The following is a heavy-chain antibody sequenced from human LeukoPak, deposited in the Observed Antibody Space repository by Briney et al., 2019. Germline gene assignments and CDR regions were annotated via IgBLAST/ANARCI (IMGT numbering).Heavy chain of an antibody. CDR3: ASRRSGYHVDY. V-gene: IGHV3-11*03. CDR2: ISGSSSHT. Sequence: GGSLRLSCAVSGFTFSDYYMIWIRQAPGKGLEWVSYISGSSSHTGYADSVKGRFTISRDNAKNSLFLQMNSLRAEDTAVYYCASRRSGYHVDYWGQGTQVTVSS. CDR1: GFTFSDYY. J-gene: IGHJ4*02. D-gene: IGHD3-22*01.